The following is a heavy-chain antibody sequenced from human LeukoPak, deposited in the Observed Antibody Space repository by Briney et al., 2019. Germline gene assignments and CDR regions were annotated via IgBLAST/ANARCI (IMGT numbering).Heavy chain of an antibody. V-gene: IGHV4-59*12. CDR2: IYHSGST. Sequence: SETLSLTCTVSGGSISSYYWTWIRQPPGKGLEWIGYIYHSGSTYYNPSLKSRVTISVDRSKNQFSLKLSSVTAEDTAVYYCARLVGAAAGRGVDYWGQGTLVTVSS. D-gene: IGHD6-13*01. CDR1: GGSISSYY. J-gene: IGHJ4*02. CDR3: ARLVGAAAGRGVDY.